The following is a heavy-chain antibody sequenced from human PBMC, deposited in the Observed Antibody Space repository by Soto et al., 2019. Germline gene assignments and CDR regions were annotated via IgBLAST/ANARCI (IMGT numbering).Heavy chain of an antibody. D-gene: IGHD2-21*02. CDR2: LKWNGDNV. J-gene: IGHJ4*02. CDR3: AKDGGHCSGVDCFFDT. Sequence: HPGGSLRIACAASGFKFDAYAMHWVRQAPGKGLEWVSGLKWNGDNVGYADSVRGRFTISRDNAKNSLYLQMNSLRVEDTAFYYCAKDGGHCSGVDCFFDTWGQGTLVTVSS. V-gene: IGHV3-9*01. CDR1: GFKFDAYA.